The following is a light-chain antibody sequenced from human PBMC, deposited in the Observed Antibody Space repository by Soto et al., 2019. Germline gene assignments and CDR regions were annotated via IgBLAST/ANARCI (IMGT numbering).Light chain of an antibody. J-gene: IGKJ1*01. V-gene: IGKV3-15*01. Sequence: IVMTQSPATLSVSPGEGATLSCSASQSVSSSYLAWYQQKTGQAPRVLIYAASTRASGIPDRLSGSGSGTELNLSISSLQSEDFAVYYCQQYSNWPRTCGQGTKVDIK. CDR3: QQYSNWPRT. CDR1: QSVSSSY. CDR2: AAS.